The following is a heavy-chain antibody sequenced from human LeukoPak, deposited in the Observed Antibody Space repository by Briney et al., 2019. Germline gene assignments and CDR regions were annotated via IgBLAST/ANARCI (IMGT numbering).Heavy chain of an antibody. CDR2: MNQDGSDK. J-gene: IGHJ4*02. Sequence: GGSLKLSCAASGFTFSSYWMSWVRQAPGKGLEWVDNMNQDGSDKHYVDSAKGRFTISRDNAKNSLYLQMNSLRADDTAVYYCARIRSGSYHFEYWGQGIMVTVSS. CDR3: ARIRSGSYHFEY. D-gene: IGHD1-26*01. CDR1: GFTFSSYW. V-gene: IGHV3-7*01.